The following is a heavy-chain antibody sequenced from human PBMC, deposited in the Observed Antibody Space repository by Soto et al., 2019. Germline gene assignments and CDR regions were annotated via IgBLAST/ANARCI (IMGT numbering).Heavy chain of an antibody. Sequence: EVQLVESGGGLVQPGRSLRLSCAASGFTFDDYAMHWVRQAPGKGLEWVSGISWNSGSIGYADSVKGRFTISRDNAKNSLYLQMNSLRAEDTALYYCAKDRKDYGDYLDYWGQGTLVTVSS. J-gene: IGHJ4*02. CDR1: GFTFDDYA. CDR3: AKDRKDYGDYLDY. D-gene: IGHD4-17*01. CDR2: ISWNSGSI. V-gene: IGHV3-9*01.